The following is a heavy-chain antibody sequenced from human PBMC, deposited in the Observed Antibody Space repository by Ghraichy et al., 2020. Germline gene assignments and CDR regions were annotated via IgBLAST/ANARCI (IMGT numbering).Heavy chain of an antibody. Sequence: GGSLRLSCAASGFSVSSNYMSWVRQAPGKGLEWVSVIYSGAGTYYADAVRGRFTITRDNFQNTLFLQMDSMIAADTAVYFCSRLNYNGTETPTYHYWFDPWGQGTLVTVSS. CDR3: SRLNYNGTETPTYHYWFDP. V-gene: IGHV3-53*01. J-gene: IGHJ5*02. D-gene: IGHD3-10*01. CDR2: IYSGAGT. CDR1: GFSVSSNY.